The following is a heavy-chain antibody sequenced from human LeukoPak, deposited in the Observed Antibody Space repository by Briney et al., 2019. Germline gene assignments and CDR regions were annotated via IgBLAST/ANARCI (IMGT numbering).Heavy chain of an antibody. CDR1: GFTFSSYG. Sequence: GRSLRLSCAASGFTFSSYGMHWVRQAPGKGLEWVAVISYDGSNKYYADSVKGRFTISRDNSKNTLYLQMNSLRAEDTAVYYCRVVITTTDYWGQGTLVTVSS. J-gene: IGHJ4*02. CDR2: ISYDGSNK. CDR3: RVVITTTDY. V-gene: IGHV3-30*03. D-gene: IGHD3-22*01.